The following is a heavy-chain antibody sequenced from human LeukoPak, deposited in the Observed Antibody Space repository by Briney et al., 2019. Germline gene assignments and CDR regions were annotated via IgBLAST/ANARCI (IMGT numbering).Heavy chain of an antibody. CDR2: ISGSGGST. CDR1: GFTFSSYA. D-gene: IGHD6-19*01. Sequence: PGGSLRLSCAASGFTFSSYAMSWVRQAPGKGLEWVSAISGSGGSTYYADSVKGRFIISRDNSKNTLYLQMNSLRAEDTAVYYCAKDLQQWLVVSGMDVWGQGTTVTVSS. V-gene: IGHV3-23*01. CDR3: AKDLQQWLVVSGMDV. J-gene: IGHJ6*02.